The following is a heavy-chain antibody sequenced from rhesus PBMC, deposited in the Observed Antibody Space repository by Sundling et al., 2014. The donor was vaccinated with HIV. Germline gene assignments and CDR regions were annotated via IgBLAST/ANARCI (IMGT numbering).Heavy chain of an antibody. CDR1: GFTFSDYY. CDR3: AKLGYCTSTTCYDGFDY. CDR2: ISNGGGST. J-gene: IGHJ4*01. Sequence: EVQLVESGGGLAKPGGSLRLSCAASGFTFSDYYMDWVRQAPGKGLEWVSRISNGGGSTWYADSVKGRFTISRENAKNTLYLQMNSLRAEDTAVYYCAKLGYCTSTTCYDGFDYWGQGVLVTVSS. D-gene: IGHD2-2*01. V-gene: IGHV3-178*02.